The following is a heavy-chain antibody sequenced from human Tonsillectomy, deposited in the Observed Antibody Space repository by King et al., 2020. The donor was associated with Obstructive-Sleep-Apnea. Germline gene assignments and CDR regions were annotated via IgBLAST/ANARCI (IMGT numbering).Heavy chain of an antibody. J-gene: IGHJ3*02. CDR3: ASNRDYYDSSGYSPDAFDI. Sequence: QLVQSGAEVKKPGSSVKVSCKASGGTFSSYAISWVRQAPGQGLEWMGGIIPIFGTANYAQKFQGRVTITADESTSTAYMELSSLRSEDTAVYYCASNRDYYDSSGYSPDAFDIWGKGTMVTVSS. V-gene: IGHV1-69*01. CDR1: GGTFSSYA. CDR2: IIPIFGTA. D-gene: IGHD3-22*01.